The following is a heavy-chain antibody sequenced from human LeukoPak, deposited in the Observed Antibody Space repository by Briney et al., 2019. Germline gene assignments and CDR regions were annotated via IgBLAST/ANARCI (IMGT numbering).Heavy chain of an antibody. CDR1: GFTFSTYA. Sequence: WGSLRLSCAASGFTFSTYALSWVRQAPGKGLEWVSAISGGGGSTHYADSVKGRFTISRDNSKNTLFLQMSSLRADDTAIYYCAKHYDISGYYPYWGQGTLVTVSS. CDR3: AKHYDISGYYPY. V-gene: IGHV3-23*01. J-gene: IGHJ4*02. D-gene: IGHD3-22*01. CDR2: ISGGGGST.